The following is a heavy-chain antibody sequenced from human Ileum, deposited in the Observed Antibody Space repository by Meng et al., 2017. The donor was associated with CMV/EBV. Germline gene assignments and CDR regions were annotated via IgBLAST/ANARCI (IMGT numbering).Heavy chain of an antibody. CDR3: AKDNAYDYYGMDV. J-gene: IGHJ6*02. V-gene: IGHV3-30*02. Sequence: WGSLRLSCAVSGFTFNTYGMHWVRQAPGKGLEWVAFIRNDGGNEFYVDSVKGRFIISRDNSKNTLYLQMNSLRPEDTAVYYCAKDNAYDYYGMDVWGQGATVTVSS. CDR2: IRNDGGNE. CDR1: GFTFNTYG.